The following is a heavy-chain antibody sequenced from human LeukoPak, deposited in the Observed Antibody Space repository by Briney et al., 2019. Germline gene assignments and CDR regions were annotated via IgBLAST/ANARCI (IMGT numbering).Heavy chain of an antibody. CDR3: ARVNYDSSGYFDY. CDR2: IYYSGST. D-gene: IGHD3-22*01. V-gene: IGHV4-59*01. CDR1: AVSFSSYY. Sequence: SETLSLTCTVSAVSFSSYYWTWIRQPPGKGLEWIGYIYYSGSTNKNTSLNSRVTMSIDTSKKQFSLKLSSVSAADTAVYSCARVNYDSSGYFDYWGQGTLVTVSS. J-gene: IGHJ4*02.